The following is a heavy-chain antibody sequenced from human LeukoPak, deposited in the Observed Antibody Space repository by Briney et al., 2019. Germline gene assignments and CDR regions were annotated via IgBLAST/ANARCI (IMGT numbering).Heavy chain of an antibody. CDR1: GFTFSSYA. Sequence: GGSLRLSCAASGFTFSSYAMSWVRQAPGKGLEWVSAISGSGTHYADSVKGRFTISRDNSKNMLYLQTNSLRAEDTAVYYCAKGYYDSSGYYPNVASDYWGQGTLVTVSS. CDR3: AKGYYDSSGYYPNVASDY. J-gene: IGHJ4*02. CDR2: ISGSGT. D-gene: IGHD3-22*01. V-gene: IGHV3-23*01.